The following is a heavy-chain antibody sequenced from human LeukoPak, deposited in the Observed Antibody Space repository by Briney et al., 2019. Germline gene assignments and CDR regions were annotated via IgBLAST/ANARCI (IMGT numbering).Heavy chain of an antibody. Sequence: GGSLRLSCAASGFTFSSYAMSWVRQAPGKGLEWVSGISSSGSRAYYADSVKGRFSISRDNSNNTLYLQMNSLRTEDTAVYYCAKGGWLDDWGKGTLVTVSS. V-gene: IGHV3-23*01. D-gene: IGHD2-15*01. CDR3: AKGGWLDD. CDR1: GFTFSSYA. CDR2: ISSSGSRA. J-gene: IGHJ4*02.